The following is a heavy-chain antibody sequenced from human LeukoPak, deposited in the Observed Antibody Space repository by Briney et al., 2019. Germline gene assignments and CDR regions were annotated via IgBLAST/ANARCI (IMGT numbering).Heavy chain of an antibody. CDR2: INTDGTGK. CDR3: TRISLGQGLDS. CDR1: GFIYTNWW. V-gene: IGHV3-7*01. J-gene: IGHJ4*02. Sequence: GGSLRFSCAASGFIYTNWWMNWVRQAPGKGLEWVANINTDGTGKYYVDSVKGRFTVSRDNTKNSLYLEMASLKAEDTAVYYCTRISLGQGLDSWGQGILVTVSS.